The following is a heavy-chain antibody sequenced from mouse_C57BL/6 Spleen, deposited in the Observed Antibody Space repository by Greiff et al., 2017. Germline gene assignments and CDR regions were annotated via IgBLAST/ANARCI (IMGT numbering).Heavy chain of an antibody. CDR2: IDPSDSYT. V-gene: IGHV1-50*01. CDR3: ARGAYYDYDYYAMDD. Sequence: VQLQQPGAELVKPGASVKLSCKASGYTFTSYWMPWVKQRPGQGLELIGEIDPSDSYTNYNQKVKGKATLTVDTSSSTAYMRLSSLTSEDSAVYYCARGAYYDYDYYAMDDWGQGTSVTVSS. D-gene: IGHD2-4*01. J-gene: IGHJ4*01. CDR1: GYTFTSYW.